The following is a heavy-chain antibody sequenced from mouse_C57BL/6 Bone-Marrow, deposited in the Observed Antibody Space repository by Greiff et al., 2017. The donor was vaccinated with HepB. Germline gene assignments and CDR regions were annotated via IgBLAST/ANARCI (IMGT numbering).Heavy chain of an antibody. CDR3: ARSYYYGSSYEYFDV. Sequence: EVKVEESEGGLVQPGSSMKLSCTASGFTFSDYYMAWVRQVPEKGLEWVANINYDGSSTYYLDSLKSRFIISRDNAKNILYLQMSSLKSEDTATYYCARSYYYGSSYEYFDVWGTGTTVTVSS. CDR1: GFTFSDYY. CDR2: INYDGSST. J-gene: IGHJ1*03. V-gene: IGHV5-16*01. D-gene: IGHD1-1*01.